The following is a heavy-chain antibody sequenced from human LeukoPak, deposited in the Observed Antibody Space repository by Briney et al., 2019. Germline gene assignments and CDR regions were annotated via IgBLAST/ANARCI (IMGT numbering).Heavy chain of an antibody. D-gene: IGHD1-7*01. J-gene: IGHJ5*02. CDR2: IYPQSGGT. Sequence: ASVKDSCKHSGYTFTGYFMHWVRQAPGQGVEWMGLIYPQSGGTHNAQKLRGRDTLTTETSIKTAYVELSRLRSDDTAVYDCANGRPGTTNWFDPWGQGTLVTVSS. V-gene: IGHV1-2*02. CDR3: ANGRPGTTNWFDP. CDR1: GYTFTGYF.